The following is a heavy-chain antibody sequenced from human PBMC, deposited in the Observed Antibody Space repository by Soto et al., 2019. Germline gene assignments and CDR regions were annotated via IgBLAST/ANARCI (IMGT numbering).Heavy chain of an antibody. CDR2: IYYSGST. Sequence: QVQLQESGPGLVKPSQTLSLTCTVSGDSISSGGYYWSWIRQHPGKGLEWIGYIYYSGSTYYNPSLKSRVPITVDTSKTQFTLKLSSVTAADTAVYYCAASCVACGGFNYYGMDVWGQGTTVTVSS. D-gene: IGHD2-21*01. CDR3: AASCVACGGFNYYGMDV. CDR1: GDSISSGGYY. V-gene: IGHV4-31*03. J-gene: IGHJ6*02.